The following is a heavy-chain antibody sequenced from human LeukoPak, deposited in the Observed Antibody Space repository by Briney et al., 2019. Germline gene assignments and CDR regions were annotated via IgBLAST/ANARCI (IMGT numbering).Heavy chain of an antibody. CDR3: AKSTWKPGGGYYFDS. V-gene: IGHV1-3*01. J-gene: IGHJ4*02. D-gene: IGHD3-16*01. CDR2: INCGNGKT. CDR1: GYSFSDHA. Sequence: VSVKVSCKASGYSFSDHAMQWVRLDPGPSLEWIGLINCGNGKTKYSQHFQARVTITRETSATTAYMELSSLRSEHTAVYYCAKSTWKPGGGYYFDSWGQGTLVTVS.